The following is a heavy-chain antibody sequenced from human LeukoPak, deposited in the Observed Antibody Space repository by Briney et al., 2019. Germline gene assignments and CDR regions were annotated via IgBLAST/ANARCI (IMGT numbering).Heavy chain of an antibody. J-gene: IGHJ4*02. CDR1: GNTXTDLS. Sequence: ASVKVSCKVSGNTXTDLSMNWVRQAPGKGLEWMGGFDPEDVETIYAQKFQGRVTMTEDTSTATAYMDVSSLRPDDTAVYYCATDFYRGRQFDYWGQGTLVTVSS. V-gene: IGHV1-24*01. D-gene: IGHD2/OR15-2a*01. CDR2: FDPEDVET. CDR3: ATDFYRGRQFDY.